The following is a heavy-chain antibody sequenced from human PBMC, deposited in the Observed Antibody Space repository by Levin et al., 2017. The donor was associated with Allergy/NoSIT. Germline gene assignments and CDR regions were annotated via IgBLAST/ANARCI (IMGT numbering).Heavy chain of an antibody. CDR1: GYTFTSYY. CDR3: ARGGLGLIIAAAAPGGWYFDL. D-gene: IGHD6-13*01. Sequence: ASVKVSCKASGYTFTSYYMHWVRQAPGQGLEWMGIINPSGGSTSYAQKFQGRVTMTRDTSTSTVYMELSSLRSEDTAVYYCARGGLGLIIAAAAPGGWYFDLWGRGTLVTVSS. CDR2: INPSGGST. J-gene: IGHJ2*01. V-gene: IGHV1-46*01.